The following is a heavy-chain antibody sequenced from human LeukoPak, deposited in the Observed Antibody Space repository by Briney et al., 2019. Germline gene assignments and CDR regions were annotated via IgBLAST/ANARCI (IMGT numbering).Heavy chain of an antibody. J-gene: IGHJ4*02. D-gene: IGHD3-22*01. CDR2: ISYDGSKK. CDR3: ARDRHSSVDY. V-gene: IGHV3-30*03. CDR1: GFTFSSYS. Sequence: GGSLRLSCAASGFTFSSYSMNWVRQAPGKGLEWVAVISYDGSKKYHADSVKGRFTISRDNSKNTLYLQMNSLRAEDTAVYYCARDRHSSVDYWGQGTLVTVSS.